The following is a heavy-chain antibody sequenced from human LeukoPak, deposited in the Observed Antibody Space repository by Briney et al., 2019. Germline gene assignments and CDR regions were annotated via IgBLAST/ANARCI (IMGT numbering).Heavy chain of an antibody. CDR1: GYTLTELS. D-gene: IGHD3-9*01. Sequence: ASVKDSCKVSGYTLTELSMHWVRQAPGKGLEWMGGFDPEDGETIYAQKFQGRVTMTEDTSTDTAYMELSSLRSEDTAVYYCATAFFEWLPGNYWGQGTLVTVSS. V-gene: IGHV1-24*01. J-gene: IGHJ4*02. CDR2: FDPEDGET. CDR3: ATAFFEWLPGNY.